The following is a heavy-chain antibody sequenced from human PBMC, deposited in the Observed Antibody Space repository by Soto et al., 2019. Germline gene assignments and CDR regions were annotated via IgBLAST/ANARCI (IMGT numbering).Heavy chain of an antibody. D-gene: IGHD6-13*01. Sequence: EVQLLESGGGLVQPGGSLRLSCTASGFTFSRHAMTWVRQAPGKGLEWVSGLSDSGGSIYYADSVKGRFTISRDNSMNTLYLQMNTLRAEDTAIYYCAKVSSSWYAGFFDLWGQGPLVTVSS. V-gene: IGHV3-23*01. CDR1: GFTFSRHA. CDR3: AKVSSSWYAGFFDL. CDR2: LSDSGGSI. J-gene: IGHJ4*02.